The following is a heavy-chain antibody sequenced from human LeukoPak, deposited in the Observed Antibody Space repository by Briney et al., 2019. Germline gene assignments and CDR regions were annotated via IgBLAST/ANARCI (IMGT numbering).Heavy chain of an antibody. CDR3: ARGSVLRHFNY. D-gene: IGHD3-3*01. V-gene: IGHV4-39*01. CDR1: GGSISGSSYY. Sequence: SETLSLTYIVSGGSISGSSYYWGWIRQPPGKGLEWIGSIYYSGSTYYNPSLKSRVTISVDTSKNQFSLKLSSVTAADTAVYYCARGSVLRHFNYWGQGTLVTVSS. J-gene: IGHJ4*02. CDR2: IYYSGST.